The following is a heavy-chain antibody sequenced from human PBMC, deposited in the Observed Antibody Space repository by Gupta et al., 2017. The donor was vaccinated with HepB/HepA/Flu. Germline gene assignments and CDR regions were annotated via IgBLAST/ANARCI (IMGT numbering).Heavy chain of an antibody. CDR2: TRNKPNDYTT. V-gene: IGHV3-72*01. Sequence: EVQLIQSGGGLVQPGGSLRLSCAASGFPFTAFYIDWVRQAPGKGLEWVGRTRNKPNDYTTEYAASVKGRFTISRDDSKNSLYLQMNSLKTEDTAVYYCARGPALYTTYYYYYGMDVWGQGTTVTVSS. D-gene: IGHD1-1*01. CDR3: ARGPALYTTYYYYYGMDV. J-gene: IGHJ6*02. CDR1: GFPFTAFY.